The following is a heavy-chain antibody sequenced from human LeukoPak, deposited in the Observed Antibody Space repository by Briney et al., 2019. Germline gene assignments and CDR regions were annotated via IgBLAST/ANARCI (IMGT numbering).Heavy chain of an antibody. CDR1: GYTFTSYD. V-gene: IGHV1-8*03. D-gene: IGHD6-6*01. CDR2: MNPNSGNT. J-gene: IGHJ6*03. CDR3: ARGVHSSSWVRYYYYMDV. Sequence: ASVKVSCKASGYTFTSYDINWVRQATGQGLEWMGWMNPNSGNTGYAQKFQGRVTITRNTSISTAYMELSSLRSEDTAVYYCARGVHSSSWVRYYYYMDVWGKGTTVTVSS.